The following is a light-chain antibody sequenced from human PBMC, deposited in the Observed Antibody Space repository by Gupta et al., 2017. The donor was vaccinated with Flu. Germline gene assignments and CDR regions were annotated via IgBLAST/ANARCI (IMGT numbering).Light chain of an antibody. Sequence: SDVGGYNYDSWYQQHPGKAPKLIIYQVTKRPSGVPDRFSGSKSGNTASLTVTGLQPEDEADYSCSSYAGSNDLWVFGGGTKLTVL. CDR3: SSYAGSNDLWV. V-gene: IGLV2-8*01. J-gene: IGLJ3*02. CDR1: SDVGGYNY. CDR2: QVT.